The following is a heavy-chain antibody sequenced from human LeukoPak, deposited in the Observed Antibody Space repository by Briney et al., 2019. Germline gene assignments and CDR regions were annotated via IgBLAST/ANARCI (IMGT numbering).Heavy chain of an antibody. D-gene: IGHD6-13*01. CDR3: ASRRIAAAGIVDY. Sequence: AXXKVSCKASGYTFTGYYMHWVRQAPGQGLEWMGRINPNSGGTNYAQKFQGRVTMTRDTSISTAYMELSRLRSDDTAVYYCASRRIAAAGIVDYWGQGTLVTVSS. CDR1: GYTFTGYY. CDR2: INPNSGGT. J-gene: IGHJ4*02. V-gene: IGHV1-2*06.